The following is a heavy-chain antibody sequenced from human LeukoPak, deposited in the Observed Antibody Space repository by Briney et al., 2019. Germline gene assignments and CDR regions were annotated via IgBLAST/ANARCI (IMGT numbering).Heavy chain of an antibody. J-gene: IGHJ6*02. CDR2: IVVGSGNT. CDR3: AADLAIDYDFWSGYPKAYYGMDV. Sequence: ASVKVSCKASGFTFTSSAVQWVRQARGQRLEWIGWIVVGSGNTNYAQEFQERVTITRDMSTSTAYMELSSLRSEDTAVYYCAADLAIDYDFWSGYPKAYYGMDVWGQGTTVTVSS. CDR1: GFTFTSSA. V-gene: IGHV1-58*01. D-gene: IGHD3-3*01.